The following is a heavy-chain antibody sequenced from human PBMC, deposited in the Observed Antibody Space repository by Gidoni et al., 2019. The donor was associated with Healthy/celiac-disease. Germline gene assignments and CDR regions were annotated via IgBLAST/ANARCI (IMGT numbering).Heavy chain of an antibody. Sequence: EVQLVESGGGLVQPGGSLRLSCSASGFTFSSYAMHWVRQAPGKGLEYVSAISGNGGSTYYADSVKGRFTISRDNSKNTLYLQMSSLRAEDTAVYYCVKDRGQMARGYFDYWGQGTLVTVSS. J-gene: IGHJ4*02. CDR1: GFTFSSYA. D-gene: IGHD3-10*01. CDR3: VKDRGQMARGYFDY. V-gene: IGHV3-64D*06. CDR2: ISGNGGST.